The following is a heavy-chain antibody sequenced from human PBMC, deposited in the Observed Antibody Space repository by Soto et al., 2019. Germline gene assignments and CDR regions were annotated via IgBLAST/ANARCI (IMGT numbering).Heavy chain of an antibody. Sequence: SETLSLTCAVYGGSFIGYYWSWIRQPPGKGLEWIGSIYYSGSTYYNPSLKSRVTISVDTSKNQFSLKLSSVTAADTAVYYCARHRRYCSSTSCYYYYYMDVWGKGTMVTVSS. D-gene: IGHD2-2*01. CDR1: GGSFIGYY. CDR2: IYYSGST. CDR3: ARHRRYCSSTSCYYYYYMDV. V-gene: IGHV4-34*01. J-gene: IGHJ6*03.